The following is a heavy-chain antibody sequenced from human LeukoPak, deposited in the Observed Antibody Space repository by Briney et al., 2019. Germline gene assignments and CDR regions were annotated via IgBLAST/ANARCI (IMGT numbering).Heavy chain of an antibody. CDR2: IYYSEST. V-gene: IGHV4-39*01. CDR1: GGSISSSGYY. CDR3: ARRLSNYALFVDY. J-gene: IGHJ4*02. D-gene: IGHD4-11*01. Sequence: SETLSLTCTVSGGSISSSGYYWGWIRQPPGKGLEWIGSIYYSESTYYNPSLKSRVTISVDTSKNQFSLKLSSVTAADTAVYYCARRLSNYALFVDYWGQGTLVTVSS.